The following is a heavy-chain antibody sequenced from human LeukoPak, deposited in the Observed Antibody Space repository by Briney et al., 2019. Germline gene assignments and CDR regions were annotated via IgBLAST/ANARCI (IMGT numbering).Heavy chain of an antibody. V-gene: IGHV1-2*04. CDR3: ARRGDYSYAFDI. D-gene: IGHD4-17*01. J-gene: IGHJ3*02. CDR1: GYTFTGYY. CDR2: INPNSGGT. Sequence: ASVKGSCKASGYTFTGYYMHWVRQAPGQGLEWVGWINPNSGGTNYAQKFQGWVTMTRDTSISTAYMELSRLRSDDTAVYYCARRGDYSYAFDIWGQGTMVTVSS.